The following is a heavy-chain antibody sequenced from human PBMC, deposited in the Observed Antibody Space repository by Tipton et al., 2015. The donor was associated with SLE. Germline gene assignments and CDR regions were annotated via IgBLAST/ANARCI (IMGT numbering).Heavy chain of an antibody. V-gene: IGHV4-4*08. Sequence: TLSLTCTVSGGSISSYYWSWIRQPPGKGLEWIGYIYTSGSTNYNPSLKSRVTISVDTSKNQFSLKLSSVTAADTAVYYCARRGLVSDDAFDIWGQGTMVTVSS. CDR1: GGSISSYY. CDR2: IYTSGST. CDR3: ARRGLVSDDAFDI. D-gene: IGHD3-16*02. J-gene: IGHJ3*02.